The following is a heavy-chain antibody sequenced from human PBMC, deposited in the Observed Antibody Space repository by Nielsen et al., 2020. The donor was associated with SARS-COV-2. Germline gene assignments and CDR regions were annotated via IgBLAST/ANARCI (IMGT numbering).Heavy chain of an antibody. CDR1: GGSFSGYY. V-gene: IGHV4-34*01. CDR2: INHSGST. J-gene: IGHJ4*02. Sequence: SETLSLTCAVYGGSFSGYYWSWIRQPPGKGLEWIGEINHSGSTNYNPSLKSRVTISVDTSKNQFSLKLSSVTAADTAVYYCARGRVAAPGDYWGQGTLVTVSS. D-gene: IGHD6-19*01. CDR3: ARGRVAAPGDY.